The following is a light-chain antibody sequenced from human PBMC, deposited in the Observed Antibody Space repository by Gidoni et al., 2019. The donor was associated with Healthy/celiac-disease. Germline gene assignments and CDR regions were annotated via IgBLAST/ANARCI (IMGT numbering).Light chain of an antibody. CDR3: QQYYSTPLX. J-gene: IGKJ1*01. CDR2: WAS. Sequence: DIVMTQSPDSLAVSLGERATRNCKSSQSVLYSSNNKNYLAWYQQKPGQPPKLLIYWASTRESGVPDRFSGSGSGTDFTLTISSLQAEDVAVYYCQQYYSTPLXXXQGTKVEIK. CDR1: QSVLYSSNNKNY. V-gene: IGKV4-1*01.